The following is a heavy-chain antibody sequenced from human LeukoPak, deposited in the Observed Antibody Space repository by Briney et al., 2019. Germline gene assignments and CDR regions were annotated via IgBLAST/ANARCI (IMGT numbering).Heavy chain of an antibody. D-gene: IGHD5-18*01. CDR2: ISYDGSNK. CDR1: GFTFSSYA. CDR3: ARDVYSYGYSYYYYYMDV. V-gene: IGHV3-30-3*01. Sequence: PGGSLRLSCAASGFTFSSYAMHWVRQAPGKGLEWVAVISYDGSNKYYADSVKGRFTISRDNSKNTLYLQMNSLRAEDTAVYYCARDVYSYGYSYYYYYMDVWGKGTTVTVSS. J-gene: IGHJ6*03.